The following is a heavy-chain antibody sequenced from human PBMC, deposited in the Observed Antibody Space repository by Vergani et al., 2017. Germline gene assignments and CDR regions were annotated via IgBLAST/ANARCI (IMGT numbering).Heavy chain of an antibody. V-gene: IGHV4-34*01. D-gene: IGHD6-13*01. J-gene: IGHJ6*03. CDR3: ARGRGSSECMDG. Sequence: QVQLQQWGAGLLTPSETLSLTCAVYGGSFSGYYWSWIRQPPGKGLEWIGEINHSGSTNYNPSLKRRVTISVDTSKNQFSLKLSSVTAADTAVYYCARGRGSSECMDGWGKRTTITVSS. CDR2: INHSGST. CDR1: GGSFSGYY.